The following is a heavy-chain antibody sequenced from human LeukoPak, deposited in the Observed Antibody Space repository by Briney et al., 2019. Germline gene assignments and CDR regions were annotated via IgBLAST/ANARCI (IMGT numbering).Heavy chain of an antibody. Sequence: GGSLRLSCTASGFIFTNFDMHWVRQAPGKGLEWVSYVSGSGSEIRYGDSVKGRFTISRDNAKSSLELQMHSLRDEDAAVYSCAHRVPGSSGFSSWGQGTLVTVSS. V-gene: IGHV3-48*03. CDR3: AHRVPGSSGFSS. CDR1: GFIFTNFD. CDR2: VSGSGSEI. J-gene: IGHJ4*02. D-gene: IGHD2-2*01.